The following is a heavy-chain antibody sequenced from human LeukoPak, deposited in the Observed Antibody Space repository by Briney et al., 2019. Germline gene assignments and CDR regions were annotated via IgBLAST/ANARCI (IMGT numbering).Heavy chain of an antibody. CDR1: GGSISSYY. J-gene: IGHJ3*02. D-gene: IGHD3-22*01. CDR2: IYYSGST. V-gene: IGHV4-59*01. Sequence: SETLSLTCTVSGGSISSYYWSWIRQPPGKGQEWIGYIYYSGSTSYNPSLKSRVTISVDTSKNQFSLKLSSVTAADTAVYYCASDSSGYYRNDAFDIWGQGTMVTVSS. CDR3: ASDSSGYYRNDAFDI.